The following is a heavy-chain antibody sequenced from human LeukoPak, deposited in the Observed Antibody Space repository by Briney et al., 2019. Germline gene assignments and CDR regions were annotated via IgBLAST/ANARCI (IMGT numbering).Heavy chain of an antibody. Sequence: ASVKVSCKTSGYTFTTYEINWVRQAAGQGLEWMGWMHPNSGGIDYAQKFQGRVTMTRDTSTNTAYMELSSLRSEDTAVYYCTRGPRNDPWGQGTLVIVSS. D-gene: IGHD1-14*01. V-gene: IGHV1-8*01. CDR1: GYTFTTYE. CDR3: TRGPRNDP. CDR2: MHPNSGGI. J-gene: IGHJ5*02.